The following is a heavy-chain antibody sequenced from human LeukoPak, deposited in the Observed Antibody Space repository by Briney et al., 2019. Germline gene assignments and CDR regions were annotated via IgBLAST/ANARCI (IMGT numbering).Heavy chain of an antibody. D-gene: IGHD3-10*01. CDR3: ARSMVRGGYAFDI. V-gene: IGHV3-48*02. CDR1: GFTFSSYS. CDR2: ISSSSSTI. J-gene: IGHJ3*02. Sequence: GGSLRLSCAASGFTFSSYSMNWVRQAPGKGLEWVSYISSSSSTIYYADSVKGRFTISRDNAKNSLYLQMNSLRDVDTAVYYCARSMVRGGYAFDIWGQGTMVTVSS.